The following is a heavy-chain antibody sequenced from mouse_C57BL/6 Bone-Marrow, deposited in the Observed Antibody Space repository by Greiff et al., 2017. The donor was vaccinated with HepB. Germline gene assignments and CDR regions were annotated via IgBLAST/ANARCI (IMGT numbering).Heavy chain of an antibody. V-gene: IGHV5-12*01. CDR1: GFTFSDYY. Sequence: DVKLVESGGGLVQPGGSLKLSCAASGFTFSDYYMYWVRQTPEKRLEWVAYISNGGGSTYYPDTVKGRFTISRDNAKNTLYLQMSRLKSEDTAMYYCARQGGQLRLHYAMDYWGQGTSVTVSS. J-gene: IGHJ4*01. D-gene: IGHD3-2*02. CDR3: ARQGGQLRLHYAMDY. CDR2: ISNGGGST.